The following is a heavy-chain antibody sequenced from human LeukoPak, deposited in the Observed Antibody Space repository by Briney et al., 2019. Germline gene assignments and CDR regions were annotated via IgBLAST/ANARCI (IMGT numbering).Heavy chain of an antibody. D-gene: IGHD3-22*01. CDR1: GYTFTSYD. CDR2: MNPNSGNT. CDR3: ARGTYYYDSSGPRGGAFDI. J-gene: IGHJ3*02. V-gene: IGHV1-8*01. Sequence: ASVKVSCKASGYTFTSYDINWVRQATGQGLEWMGWMNPNSGNTGYAQKFQGRVTMTRNTSISTAYKELSSLRSEDTAVYYCARGTYYYDSSGPRGGAFDIWGQGTMVTVSS.